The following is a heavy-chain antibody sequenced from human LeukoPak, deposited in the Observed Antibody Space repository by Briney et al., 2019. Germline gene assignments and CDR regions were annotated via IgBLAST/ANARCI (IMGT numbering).Heavy chain of an antibody. J-gene: IGHJ5*02. CDR2: IPYDGSDK. Sequence: GGSLRLSCAASGCIFTDYVMHWLRQPPSKGLEWLTFIPYDGSDKYYADSVKGRFTISRDNSKNTLYLHMNRLTSEDTAVYYCAKEGTASRPYDLDLWGQGILVTVSS. CDR3: AKEGTASRPYDLDL. V-gene: IGHV3-30*02. D-gene: IGHD1/OR15-1a*01. CDR1: GCIFTDYV.